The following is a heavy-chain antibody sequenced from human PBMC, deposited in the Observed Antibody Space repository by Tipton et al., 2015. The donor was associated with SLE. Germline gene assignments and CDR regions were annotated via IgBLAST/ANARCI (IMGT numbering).Heavy chain of an antibody. CDR1: GGSISSYY. CDR3: AGERQHLDGTENKFDI. CDR2: IYNSGST. J-gene: IGHJ3*02. D-gene: IGHD6-13*01. Sequence: TLSLTCTVSGGSISSYYWSWIRQPPGKGLEWIGDIYNSGSTRYNPSLKSRVTISVDTSKNQFSLKLSSVTAADTSVYYSAGERQHLDGTENKFDIWGQGTMVTVSS. V-gene: IGHV4-59*01.